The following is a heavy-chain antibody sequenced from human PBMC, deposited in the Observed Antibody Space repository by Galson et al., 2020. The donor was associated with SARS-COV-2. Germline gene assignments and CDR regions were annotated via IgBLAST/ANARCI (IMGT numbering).Heavy chain of an antibody. CDR2: IWYDGSNK. Sequence: GGSLRLSCAASGFTFSSYGMHCVRQVPGKGLEWVAIIWYDGSNKYYADAVKGRFTISRDNSKKTLYLELHSLRAEDTAVYYCAKETRDWGWFYYMDVWGKGTTVTVSS. CDR3: AKETRDWGWFYYMDV. V-gene: IGHV3-33*06. CDR1: GFTFSSYG. J-gene: IGHJ6*03. D-gene: IGHD7-27*01.